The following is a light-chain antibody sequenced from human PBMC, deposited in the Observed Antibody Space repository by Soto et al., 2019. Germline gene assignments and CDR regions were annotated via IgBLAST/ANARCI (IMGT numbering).Light chain of an antibody. CDR1: QSVGSSS. CDR3: QQSNTFWT. V-gene: IGKV3-20*01. Sequence: EIVLTQSPGTLSVSPWNRATLSCRASQSVGSSSLAWYQQKPGQAPRLLIYGASSRATGIPDRFSGSGSGTDFTLTISSLQPDDFATYCCQQSNTFWTFGQGTKVDIK. J-gene: IGKJ1*01. CDR2: GAS.